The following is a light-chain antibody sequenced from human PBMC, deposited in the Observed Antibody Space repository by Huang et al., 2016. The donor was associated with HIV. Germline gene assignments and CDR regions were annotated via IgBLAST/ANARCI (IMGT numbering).Light chain of an antibody. CDR3: QQYNEWPPLT. V-gene: IGKV3-15*01. CDR1: QNIGNH. J-gene: IGKJ4*01. CDR2: GAS. Sequence: EIVMTQSPATLSMSPGERATLSCRASQNIGNHLAWYQREPGQAPRLLVYGASTRATGIPARFSGSGSGTEFTLTISSLQSEDFAVYYCQQYNEWPPLTFGGGTKVEIK.